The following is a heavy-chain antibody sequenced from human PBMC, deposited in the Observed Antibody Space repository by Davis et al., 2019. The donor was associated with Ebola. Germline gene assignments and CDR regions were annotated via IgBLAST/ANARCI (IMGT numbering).Heavy chain of an antibody. CDR2: IIPIFGTA. Sequence: SVKVSCKASGGTFSSYAISWVRQAPGQGLEWMGGIIPIFGTANYAQKFQGRVTMTRDTSTSTVYMELSSLRSEDTAVYYCARDRRYSSSSRDAFDIWGQGTMVTVSS. V-gene: IGHV1-69*05. D-gene: IGHD6-6*01. CDR1: GGTFSSYA. CDR3: ARDRRYSSSSRDAFDI. J-gene: IGHJ3*02.